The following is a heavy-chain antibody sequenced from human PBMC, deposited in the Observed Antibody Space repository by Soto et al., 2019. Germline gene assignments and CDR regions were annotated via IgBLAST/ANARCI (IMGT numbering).Heavy chain of an antibody. D-gene: IGHD3-10*01. CDR1: GYTFTSYA. CDR3: ARGTSGDPATKYYYYYGMDV. CDR2: INAGNGNT. Sequence: GASVKVSCKASGYTFTSYARHWVRQAPGQRLEWMGWINAGNGNTKYSQKFQGRVTITRDTSASTAYMELSSLRSEDTAVYYCARGTSGDPATKYYYYYGMDVWGQGTTVTFSS. V-gene: IGHV1-3*01. J-gene: IGHJ6*02.